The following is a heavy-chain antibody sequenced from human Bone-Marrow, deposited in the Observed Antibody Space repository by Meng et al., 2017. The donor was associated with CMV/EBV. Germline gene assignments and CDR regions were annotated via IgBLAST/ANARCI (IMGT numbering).Heavy chain of an antibody. CDR1: GFSRRSSGVA. V-gene: IGHV2-5*01. CDR3: AHRFGGYSDY. Sequence: LTCSFSGFSRRSSGVAVGWIRQPPGKALEWLAVIYWNDEIHYSPSLKSRLTITKDTSKNQVVLTVTNMDPVDTATYYCAHRFGGYSDYWGQGTLVTVSS. J-gene: IGHJ4*02. CDR2: IYWNDEI. D-gene: IGHD5-12*01.